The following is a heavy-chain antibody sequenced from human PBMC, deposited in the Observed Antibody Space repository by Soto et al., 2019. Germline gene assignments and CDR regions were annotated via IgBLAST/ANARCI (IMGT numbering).Heavy chain of an antibody. CDR2: IYPVDSDT. V-gene: IGHV5-51*01. D-gene: IGHD3-10*01. CDR3: AGGGVRGVITRTRDYYGMDV. Sequence: GESLKISCKGSGYSFTSYWIGWVRQMPGKGMKWMGIIYPVDSDTRYSPSFQGQVTISADKSISTAYLQWSSLKASDTAMYYCAGGGVRGVITRTRDYYGMDVWGQGTTVTVSS. CDR1: GYSFTSYW. J-gene: IGHJ6*02.